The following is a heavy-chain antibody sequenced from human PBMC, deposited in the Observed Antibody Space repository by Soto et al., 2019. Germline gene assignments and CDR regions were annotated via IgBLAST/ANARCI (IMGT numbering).Heavy chain of an antibody. CDR2: IYTGGST. V-gene: IGHV3-53*01. J-gene: IGHJ6*02. Sequence: GGSLRLSCAASGFTVSSNYMSWVRQAPGRGLEWVSIIYTGGSTYYADFVKGRFTISRDNSKNTLYLEMNILRAEDTAVYYCARDPVAGGYYYYYGMDVWGQGTTVTVSS. CDR1: GFTVSSNY. CDR3: ARDPVAGGYYYYYGMDV. D-gene: IGHD2-15*01.